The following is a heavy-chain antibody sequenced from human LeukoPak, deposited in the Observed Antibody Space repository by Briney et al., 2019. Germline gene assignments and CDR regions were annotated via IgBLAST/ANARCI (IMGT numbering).Heavy chain of an antibody. D-gene: IGHD2/OR15-2a*01. V-gene: IGHV3-74*01. J-gene: IGHJ4*02. CDR2: IRSDGSDT. Sequence: GGSLRLSCAASGFTFDDYAMHWVRQAPGKGLEWVSRIRSDGSDTRYAESVKGRFTISRDNAKNTLYLQMNSLRAEDTAVYYCARDWFHAIDYWGQGTLVTVSS. CDR3: ARDWFHAIDY. CDR1: GFTFDDYA.